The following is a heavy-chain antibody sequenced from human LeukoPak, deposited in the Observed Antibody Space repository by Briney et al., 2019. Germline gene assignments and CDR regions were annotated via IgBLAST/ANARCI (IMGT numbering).Heavy chain of an antibody. Sequence: GGSLRLSCAASGFTFSDYYMSWIRQAPGKGLEWVSYISSSGSTIYYADSVKGRFTISRDNAKNSLYLQMNSLRAEDTALYYCAKTQDIVVVPAAIGAFDIWGQGTMVTVSS. J-gene: IGHJ3*02. D-gene: IGHD2-2*01. CDR1: GFTFSDYY. V-gene: IGHV3-11*01. CDR3: AKTQDIVVVPAAIGAFDI. CDR2: ISSSGSTI.